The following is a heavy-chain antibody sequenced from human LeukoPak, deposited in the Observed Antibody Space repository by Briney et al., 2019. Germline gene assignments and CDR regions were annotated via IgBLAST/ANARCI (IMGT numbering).Heavy chain of an antibody. D-gene: IGHD3-3*01. J-gene: IGHJ6*03. CDR3: AKDGRFLNYMDV. CDR1: GFTFSSYA. V-gene: IGHV3-23*01. Sequence: GGSLRLSCAASGFTFSSYAMSWVRQAPGKGLEWVSTISGSGGSTYYADSVKGRFTLSRDNSKNALYLQMNSLRADDRAVYYCAKDGRFLNYMDVWGKGTTVTVSS. CDR2: ISGSGGST.